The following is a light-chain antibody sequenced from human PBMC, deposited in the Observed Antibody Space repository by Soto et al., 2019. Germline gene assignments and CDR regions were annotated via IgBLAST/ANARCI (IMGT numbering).Light chain of an antibody. CDR2: GAS. CDR1: ERISNN. CDR3: QQYNNWPLT. V-gene: IGKV3-15*01. Sequence: EIVMTQSPDTMSVSPGEGATLSCLASERISNNLAWYQQKRGQVPRLLIYGASTRATGIPDRFSGSGYGREFTLTISSLQSEDSSVYYCQQYNNWPLTFGGGTKVEI. J-gene: IGKJ4*01.